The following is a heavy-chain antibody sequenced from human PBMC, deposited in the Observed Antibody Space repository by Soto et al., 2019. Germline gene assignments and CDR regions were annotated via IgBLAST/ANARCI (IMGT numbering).Heavy chain of an antibody. Sequence: SETLSLTCTVSGGSISSSIYYWGWIRQPPGKGLEWIGSIYYSGITYYNPSLKSRVTISVDTSKNQFSLKLSSVTAADTAVYYCARLFGKYGSGSSKGYWGQGTLVTVSS. CDR2: IYYSGIT. J-gene: IGHJ4*02. D-gene: IGHD3-10*01. V-gene: IGHV4-39*01. CDR1: GGSISSSIYY. CDR3: ARLFGKYGSGSSKGY.